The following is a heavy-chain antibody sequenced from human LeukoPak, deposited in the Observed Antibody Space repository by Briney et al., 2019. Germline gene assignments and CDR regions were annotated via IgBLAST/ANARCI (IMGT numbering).Heavy chain of an antibody. Sequence: GGSLRLSCAASGFTFSSYGMHWVRQAPGKGLEWVAVISYDGSNKYYADSVKGRFTISRDNSKNTLYLQMNSLRAEDTAVYYCAKVGPEYYYYMDVWGKGTTVTVSS. CDR2: ISYDGSNK. CDR1: GFTFSSYG. V-gene: IGHV3-30*18. J-gene: IGHJ6*03. CDR3: AKVGPEYYYYMDV. D-gene: IGHD1-14*01.